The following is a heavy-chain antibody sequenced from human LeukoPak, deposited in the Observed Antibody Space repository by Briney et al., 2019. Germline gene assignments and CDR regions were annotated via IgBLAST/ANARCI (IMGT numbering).Heavy chain of an antibody. J-gene: IGHJ4*02. CDR1: GYTFTSYG. D-gene: IGHD3-22*01. V-gene: IGHV1-18*01. CDR3: AREKYYYDSSGYPTPFNY. CDR2: ISAYNGNT. Sequence: ASVKVSCKASGYTFTSYGISWVRQAPGQGLEWMGWISAYNGNTNYAQKLQGRVTMTTDTSTSTAYMELRSLRSDDTAVYYCAREKYYYDSSGYPTPFNYWGQGTLVTVSS.